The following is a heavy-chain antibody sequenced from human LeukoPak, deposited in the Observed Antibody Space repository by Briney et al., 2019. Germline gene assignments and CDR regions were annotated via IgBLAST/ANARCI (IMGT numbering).Heavy chain of an antibody. J-gene: IGHJ3*01. CDR2: IDRDGSST. D-gene: IGHD4-23*01. CDR3: ARHDYHSNSDAFDV. V-gene: IGHV3-74*01. CDR1: GFTFSSYW. Sequence: GGSLRLSCAASGFTFSSYWRHWVRQAPGKGLVWVSRIDRDGSSTNYADSVKGRFTISRDSAKNSLYLQMNSLRAEDTAVYYCARHDYHSNSDAFDVWGQGTMVTVSS.